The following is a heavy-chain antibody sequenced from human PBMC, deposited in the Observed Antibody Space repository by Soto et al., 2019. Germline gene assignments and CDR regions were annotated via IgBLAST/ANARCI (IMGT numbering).Heavy chain of an antibody. V-gene: IGHV1-2*02. J-gene: IGHJ3*02. CDR3: ARVILTVTTDDFDI. D-gene: IGHD4-17*01. CDR2: INPNSGGT. CDR1: GYTFTGYY. Sequence: QVQLVQSGAEVKKPGASVKVSCKASGYTFTGYYMHWVRQAPGQGLEWMGWINPNSGGTNYAQKFQGRVTMTRETSISTAYMELSRLRSDDTDVYYCARVILTVTTDDFDIWGQWTMVTVSS.